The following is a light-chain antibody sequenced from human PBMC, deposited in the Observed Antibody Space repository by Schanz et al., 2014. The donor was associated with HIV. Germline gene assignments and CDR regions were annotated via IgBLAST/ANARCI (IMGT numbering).Light chain of an antibody. CDR2: DNN. Sequence: QSVLTQPPSVSAAPGQKVTISCSGISSNIDHNYVSWYRQLPGTAPKLLIYDNNKRPSGIPDRFSGSKSGTSAALGITGLQTGDEAVYYCGAWDNSLSGHHYVFGTGTKLTVL. CDR1: SSNIDHNY. CDR3: GAWDNSLSGHHYV. V-gene: IGLV1-51*01. J-gene: IGLJ1*01.